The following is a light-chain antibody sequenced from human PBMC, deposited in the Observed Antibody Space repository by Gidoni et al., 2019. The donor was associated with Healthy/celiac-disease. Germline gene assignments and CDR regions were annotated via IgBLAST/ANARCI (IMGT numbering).Light chain of an antibody. V-gene: IGLV1-51*02. Sequence: QSVLTQPPSVSPAPGQKVTISCSGSSSDIGNNYVSWYQQLPGTAPKLLIYENKKRPSGIPDRFSGSKSGTSATLGITGLQTGDEADYYCGTWDSSLRGGVFGGGTKLTVL. CDR2: ENK. CDR1: SSDIGNNY. CDR3: GTWDSSLRGGV. J-gene: IGLJ3*02.